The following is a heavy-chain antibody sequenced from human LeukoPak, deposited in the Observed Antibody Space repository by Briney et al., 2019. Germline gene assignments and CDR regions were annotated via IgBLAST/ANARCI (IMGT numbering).Heavy chain of an antibody. CDR1: GYTLTSYR. CDR3: ARGDSSGYSILDAFDI. CDR2: ISAYNGNT. V-gene: IGHV1-18*01. Sequence: GASVKVSCKASGYTLTSYRISWVRQAAGQGLEWMGWISAYNGNTNYAQKLQGRVTMTTDTSTSTAYMELRSLRSDDTAVYYCARGDSSGYSILDAFDIWGQGTMVTATS. D-gene: IGHD3-22*01. J-gene: IGHJ3*02.